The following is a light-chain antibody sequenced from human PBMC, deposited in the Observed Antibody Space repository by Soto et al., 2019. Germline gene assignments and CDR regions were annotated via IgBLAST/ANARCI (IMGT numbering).Light chain of an antibody. V-gene: IGLV2-14*01. CDR1: SSDVGAYNY. J-gene: IGLJ2*01. CDR3: SSYTGSSTLV. CDR2: EVS. Sequence: QSALTQHASVSGSPGQSITISCTGTSSDVGAYNYVSWYQQHPGKAPKLIIYEVSYRPSGVSSRFSASKSANTASLTISGLQTEDEADYYCSSYTGSSTLVFGGGTKLTVL.